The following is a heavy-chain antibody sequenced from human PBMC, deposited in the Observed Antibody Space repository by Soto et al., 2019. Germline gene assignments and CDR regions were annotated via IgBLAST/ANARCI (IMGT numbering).Heavy chain of an antibody. CDR1: GGSFSGYY. J-gene: IGHJ6*03. CDR3: ARGARMITFGGVVRPYYMDV. D-gene: IGHD3-16*01. V-gene: IGHV4-34*01. Sequence: QVQLQQWGAGLLKPSETLSLTCAVYGGSFSGYYWSWIRQPPGKGLEWMGEINHSGSTNYNPSLKSRVTISVDTSKNQFSLKLSSVTAADTAVYYCARGARMITFGGVVRPYYMDVWGKGTTVTVSS. CDR2: INHSGST.